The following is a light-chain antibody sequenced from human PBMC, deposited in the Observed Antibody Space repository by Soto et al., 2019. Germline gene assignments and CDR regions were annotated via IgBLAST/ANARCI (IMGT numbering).Light chain of an antibody. Sequence: QSVLTQPASVSGSPGQSITISCTGASSDIGGYNHVSWYQQHPGKAPKLMIYDVTHRPSGVSSRFSGSKSGNTASLTISGLQPEDEADYYCSSYTDRDTLWLFGGGTKVTVL. CDR1: SSDIGGYNH. CDR2: DVT. CDR3: SSYTDRDTLWL. J-gene: IGLJ3*02. V-gene: IGLV2-14*03.